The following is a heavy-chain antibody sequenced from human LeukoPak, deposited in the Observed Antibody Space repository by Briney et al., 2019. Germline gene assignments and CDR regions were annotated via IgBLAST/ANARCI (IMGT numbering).Heavy chain of an antibody. Sequence: GGSLRLSCAASGFTVSSNYMSWVRQAPGKGLEWVSVIYSGGSTYYADSVKGRFTISRDNSKNTPYLQMNSLRAEDTAVYYCARVWLRSYFDYWGQGTLVTVSS. CDR1: GFTVSSNY. CDR2: IYSGGST. V-gene: IGHV3-66*01. CDR3: ARVWLRSYFDY. J-gene: IGHJ4*02. D-gene: IGHD5-12*01.